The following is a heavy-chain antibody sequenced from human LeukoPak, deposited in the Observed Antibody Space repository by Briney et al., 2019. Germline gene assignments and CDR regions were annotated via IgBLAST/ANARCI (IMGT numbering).Heavy chain of an antibody. CDR1: GFTFSSYA. J-gene: IGHJ4*02. CDR3: AKEIGGNSEDYFDY. Sequence: GGSLRLSCAVSGFTFSSYAMSWVRQAPGKELEWVAAISGSGGGTDYADSVKGRFTISRDNSKNTLYLQMNSLRAEDTAVYYCAKEIGGNSEDYFDYWGQGTLVTVSS. V-gene: IGHV3-23*01. D-gene: IGHD4-23*01. CDR2: ISGSGGGT.